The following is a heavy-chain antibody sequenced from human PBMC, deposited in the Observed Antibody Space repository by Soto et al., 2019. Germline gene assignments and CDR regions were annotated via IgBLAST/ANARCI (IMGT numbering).Heavy chain of an antibody. V-gene: IGHV1-69*06. CDR3: ARGRAAAGPNYYYYYGMDV. D-gene: IGHD6-13*01. CDR2: IIPIFGTA. J-gene: IGHJ6*02. Sequence: GASVKVSCKASGGTFSSYAISWVRQAPGLGLEWMGGIIPIFGTANYAQKFQGRVTITADKSTSTAYMELSSLRSEDTAVYYCARGRAAAGPNYYYYYGMDVWGQGTTVTVSS. CDR1: GGTFSSYA.